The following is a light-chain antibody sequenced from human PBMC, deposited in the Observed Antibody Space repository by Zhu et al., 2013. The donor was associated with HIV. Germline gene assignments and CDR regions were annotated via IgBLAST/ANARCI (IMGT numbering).Light chain of an antibody. CDR1: NIESRR. CDR3: QVWHNNLDHLVL. J-gene: IGLJ2*01. V-gene: IGLV3-21*04. Sequence: SYELTQPPSVSVAPGQTARITCGGNNIESRRVHWYQQKPGQAPVLVIYHDSARSSGIPARFSGSNSGNTATLTISRVEAGDEADYFCQVWHNNLDHLVLFGGGTKLTVL. CDR2: HDS.